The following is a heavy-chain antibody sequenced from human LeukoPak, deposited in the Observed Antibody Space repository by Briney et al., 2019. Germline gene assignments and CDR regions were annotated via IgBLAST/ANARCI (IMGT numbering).Heavy chain of an antibody. Sequence: GGSLRLSCTASGFTFSNYWMSWVRQAPGKGLEWVSSISSSSSYIYYADSVKGRFTISRDNAKNSLYLQMNSLRAEDTAVYYCARVSTGGYYYGMDVWGQGTTVTVSS. CDR1: GFTFSNYW. J-gene: IGHJ6*02. D-gene: IGHD2-8*02. V-gene: IGHV3-21*01. CDR3: ARVSTGGYYYGMDV. CDR2: ISSSSSYI.